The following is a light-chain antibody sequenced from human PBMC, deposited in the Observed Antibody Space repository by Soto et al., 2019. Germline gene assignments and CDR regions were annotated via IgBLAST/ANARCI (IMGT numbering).Light chain of an antibody. V-gene: IGKV1-5*03. CDR1: QSISTW. CDR2: MAS. J-gene: IGKJ1*01. Sequence: DIQMTQSTSTLSASVGDRVTITCRASQSISTWLAWYQQKPGKAPKFLIYMASRLESGVPSRFSGSGSGTEFTLTISSLQPDDFATYFCQQYNSYPWTFGQGTKVEIK. CDR3: QQYNSYPWT.